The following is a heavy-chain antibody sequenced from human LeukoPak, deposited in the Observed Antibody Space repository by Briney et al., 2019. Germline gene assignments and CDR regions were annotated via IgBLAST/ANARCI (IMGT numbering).Heavy chain of an antibody. V-gene: IGHV4-30-2*01. J-gene: IGHJ4*02. CDR2: IYHSGST. CDR3: ASTRSSGRGYYFDY. Sequence: PSETLSLTCTVSGGSISSGGYYWSWIRQPPGTGLEWIGYIYHSGSTYYNPSLKSRVTISVDRSKNQFSLKLSSVTAADTAVYYCASTRSSGRGYYFDYWGQGTLVTVSS. CDR1: GGSISSGGYY. D-gene: IGHD6-6*01.